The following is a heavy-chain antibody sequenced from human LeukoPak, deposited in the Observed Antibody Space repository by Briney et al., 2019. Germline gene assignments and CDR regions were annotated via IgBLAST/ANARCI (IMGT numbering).Heavy chain of an antibody. CDR1: GFSFCTLV. J-gene: IGHJ6*01. CDR3: AKDLRAAAGMYPYFYHYGMDV. Sequence: PGGSLSLYRALSGFSFCTLVMHWGPQAPGKGLEWVAVISSDGSIKYYADSVKGRFTLSRDNPKHTLSLQMNSLRSEDTAVYYCAKDLRAAAGMYPYFYHYGMDVW. D-gene: IGHD6-13*01. V-gene: IGHV3-30*18. CDR2: ISSDGSIK.